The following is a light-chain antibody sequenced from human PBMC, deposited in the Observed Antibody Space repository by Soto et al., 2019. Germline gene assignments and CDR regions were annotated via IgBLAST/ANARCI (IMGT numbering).Light chain of an antibody. CDR3: QQRSKLPRT. V-gene: IGKV3-11*01. CDR2: DGA. J-gene: IGKJ4*01. Sequence: ILSPSPAPLSLSPGGGATPPFMAGRSVGDYLAWYQQKPGQAPRLLMYDGAKRATGTPARFSGSGSGTDFTLTISSREPEDFAVYYCQQRSKLPRTFGGGTKVDI. CDR1: RSVGDY.